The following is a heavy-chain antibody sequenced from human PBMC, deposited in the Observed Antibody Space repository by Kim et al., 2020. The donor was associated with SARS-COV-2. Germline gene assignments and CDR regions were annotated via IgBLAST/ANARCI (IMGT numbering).Heavy chain of an antibody. CDR2: INTNTGNP. J-gene: IGHJ6*02. CDR3: ARVPTVFEQFDYDILTGYQSFPGYYYYGMDV. V-gene: IGHV7-4-1*02. CDR1: GYTFTSYA. Sequence: ASVKVSCKASGYTFTSYAMNWVRQAPGQGLEWMGWINTNTGNPTYAQGFTGRFVFSLDTSVSTAYLQISSLKAEDTAVYYCARVPTVFEQFDYDILTGYQSFPGYYYYGMDVWGQGTTVTVSS. D-gene: IGHD3-9*01.